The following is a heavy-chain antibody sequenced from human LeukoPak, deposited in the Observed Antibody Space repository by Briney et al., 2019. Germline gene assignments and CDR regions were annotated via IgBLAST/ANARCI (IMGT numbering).Heavy chain of an antibody. Sequence: ASVKVSCKASGYSFTDYAITWVRQTPGQGLEWMGWIRAYNAKTKYAQTLQGRVTMTTDTSTSTAYMELRSLRSDDTAVYYCARVDSNDYYAASWYFDLWGRGTLVTVSS. J-gene: IGHJ2*01. CDR3: ARVDSNDYYAASWYFDL. CDR1: GYSFTDYA. D-gene: IGHD3-22*01. CDR2: IRAYNAKT. V-gene: IGHV1-18*01.